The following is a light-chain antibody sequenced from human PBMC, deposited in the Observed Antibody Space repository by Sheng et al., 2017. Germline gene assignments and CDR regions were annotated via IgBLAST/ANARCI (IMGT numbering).Light chain of an antibody. CDR1: QSISNNF. CDR2: GAS. CDR3: QQFGASPPYS. Sequence: EIVLTQSPGTLSLSPGESATLSCWASQSISNNFLAWYHQKPGQAPRLLIYGASTRASGVPDRFSGSGSGTVFTLTISRLGPEDFAVYYCQQFGASPPYSFGQGTRLDMK. V-gene: IGKV3-20*01. J-gene: IGKJ2*03.